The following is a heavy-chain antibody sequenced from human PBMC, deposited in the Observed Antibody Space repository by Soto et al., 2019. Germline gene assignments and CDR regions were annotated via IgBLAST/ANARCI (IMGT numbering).Heavy chain of an antibody. CDR1: GGSISSGGYS. CDR2: IYHSGST. CDR3: ASGLVTTLHY. V-gene: IGHV4-30-2*01. D-gene: IGHD4-17*01. Sequence: SETLSLTCTVSGGSISSGGYSWSWIRQPPGKGLEWIGYIYHSGSTYYNPSLKSRVTISVDRSKNQFSLKLSSVTAADTAVYYCASGLVTTLHYWGQGTLVTVSS. J-gene: IGHJ4*02.